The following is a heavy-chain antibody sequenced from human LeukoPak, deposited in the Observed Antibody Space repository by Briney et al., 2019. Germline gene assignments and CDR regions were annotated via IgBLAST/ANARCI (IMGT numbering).Heavy chain of an antibody. CDR2: ISYDGINE. D-gene: IGHD3-16*02. J-gene: IGHJ3*01. Sequence: GGSLRLSCEVSGFTFRNYGMNWVRQAPGKGLEWVAVISYDGINEYYVDSVKGRFTISRDTSRNTLFLQMNSLRVEDSAMYYCVKRLTLGDLSIKGAFALWGQGTMVTVAS. V-gene: IGHV3-30*18. CDR1: GFTFRNYG. CDR3: VKRLTLGDLSIKGAFAL.